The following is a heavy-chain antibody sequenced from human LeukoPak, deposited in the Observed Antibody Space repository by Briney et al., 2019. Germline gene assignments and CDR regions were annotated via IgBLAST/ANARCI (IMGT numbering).Heavy chain of an antibody. V-gene: IGHV3-21*01. Sequence: PGGSLRLSCAASGFTFSSYSMNWVRQAPGKGLEWVSSISSSSSYIYYADSVKGRFTISRDNAKNSLYQQMNSLRAEDTAVYYCARDETAEKNFDYWGQGTLVAASS. CDR2: ISSSSSYI. D-gene: IGHD2-2*01. J-gene: IGHJ4*02. CDR1: GFTFSSYS. CDR3: ARDETAEKNFDY.